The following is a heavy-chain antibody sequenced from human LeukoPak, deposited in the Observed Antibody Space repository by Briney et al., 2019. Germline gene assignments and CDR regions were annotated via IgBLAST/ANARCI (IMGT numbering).Heavy chain of an antibody. CDR1: GGSISSYY. V-gene: IGHV4-59*01. J-gene: IGHJ4*02. CDR3: ARGASGWYLFFYY. D-gene: IGHD6-19*01. CDR2: IYYSGST. Sequence: SETLSLTCTVSGGSISSYYWSWIRQPPGKGLEWIGYIYYSGSTSYNPSLKSRVTISVDTSKNQFSLKLSSVTAADTAVYYCARGASGWYLFFYYWGQGTLVTVSS.